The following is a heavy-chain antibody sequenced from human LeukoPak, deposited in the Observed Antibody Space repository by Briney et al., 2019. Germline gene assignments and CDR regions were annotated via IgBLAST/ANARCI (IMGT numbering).Heavy chain of an antibody. CDR2: INHSGST. Sequence: SETLSLTCAVYGGSFSGYYWSWIRQPPGKGLEGIGEINHSGSTNYNPSLKSRVTISVDTSKNQFSLKLSSVTAADTAVYYCARGRFDSSGYYYVGYYYMDVWGKGTTVTVSS. J-gene: IGHJ6*03. CDR3: ARGRFDSSGYYYVGYYYMDV. CDR1: GGSFSGYY. V-gene: IGHV4-34*01. D-gene: IGHD3-22*01.